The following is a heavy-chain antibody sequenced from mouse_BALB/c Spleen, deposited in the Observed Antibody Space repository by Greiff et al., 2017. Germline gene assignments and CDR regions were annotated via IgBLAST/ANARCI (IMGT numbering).Heavy chain of an antibody. CDR2: ISSGSSTI. CDR1: GFTFSSFG. CDR3: ARSGRTAREAWFAY. D-gene: IGHD3-2*01. Sequence: EVKLMESGGGLVQPGGSRKLSCAASGFTFSSFGMHWVRQAPEKGLEWVAYISSGSSTIYYADTVKGRFTISRDNPKNTLFLQMTSLRSEDTAMYYCARSGRTAREAWFAYWGQGTLVTVSA. J-gene: IGHJ3*01. V-gene: IGHV5-17*02.